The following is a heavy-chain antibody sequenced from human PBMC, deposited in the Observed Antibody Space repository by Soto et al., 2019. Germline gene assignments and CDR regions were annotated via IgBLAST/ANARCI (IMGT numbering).Heavy chain of an antibody. D-gene: IGHD3-10*01. J-gene: IGHJ4*02. CDR3: AKAGVEMATISRGGPYFDY. Sequence: VQLLESGGGLVQPGGSLRLSCAASGFTFSSYAMSWVRQAPGKGLEWVSAISGSGGSTYYADSVKGRFTISRDNSKNTLYLQMNSLRAEDTAVYYCAKAGVEMATISRGGPYFDYWGQGTLVTVSS. V-gene: IGHV3-23*01. CDR1: GFTFSSYA. CDR2: ISGSGGST.